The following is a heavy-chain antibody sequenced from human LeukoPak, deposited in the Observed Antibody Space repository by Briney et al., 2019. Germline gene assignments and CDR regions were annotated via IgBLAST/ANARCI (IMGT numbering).Heavy chain of an antibody. CDR2: IYDDGNT. Sequence: GGSLRLSCAASGITVNSNYMSWVRQAPGKGLEWVSVIYDDGNTYYADSVRGRFTISRDISKNTVSLRMDSLRAEDTAVYYCARMFGYCTSIGCFPGIVSKKFDSWGQGTVVTVSS. V-gene: IGHV3-53*01. D-gene: IGHD2-2*03. J-gene: IGHJ5*01. CDR3: ARMFGYCTSIGCFPGIVSKKFDS. CDR1: GITVNSNY.